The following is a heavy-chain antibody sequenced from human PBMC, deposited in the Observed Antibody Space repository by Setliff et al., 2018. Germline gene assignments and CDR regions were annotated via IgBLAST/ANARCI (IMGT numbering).Heavy chain of an antibody. CDR2: IYTSGST. D-gene: IGHD6-13*01. V-gene: IGHV4-61*02. J-gene: IGHJ5*02. CDR1: GGSISSGSYY. Sequence: SETLSLTCTVSGGSISSGSYYWSWIRQPAGKGLEWIGRIYTSGSTNYKPSLKSRVTISVDTSKNQFSLKLSSVTAADTAVYYCAREGYSSLIGWFDPWGQGTLVTVPQ. CDR3: AREGYSSLIGWFDP.